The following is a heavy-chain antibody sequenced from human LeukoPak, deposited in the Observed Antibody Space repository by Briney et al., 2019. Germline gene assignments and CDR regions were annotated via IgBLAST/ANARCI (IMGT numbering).Heavy chain of an antibody. V-gene: IGHV4-34*01. CDR2: INHSGST. J-gene: IGHJ5*02. D-gene: IGHD5-12*01. Sequence: PSETLSLTCAVYGGSFSGYYWSWIRQPPGKGLEWIGEINHSGSTNYNPSLKSRVTVSVDTSKNQFSLKLSSATAADTAVYYCARDNDSGYDLGHWFDPWGQGTLVTVSS. CDR1: GGSFSGYY. CDR3: ARDNDSGYDLGHWFDP.